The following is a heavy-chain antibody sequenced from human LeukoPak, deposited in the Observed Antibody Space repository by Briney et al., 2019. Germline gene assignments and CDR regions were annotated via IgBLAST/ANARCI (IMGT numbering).Heavy chain of an antibody. CDR3: ARGRGGDYVPSRFDY. D-gene: IGHD4-17*01. CDR1: GFAFGGFA. CDR2: ISGSGGNT. Sequence: GGSLRPSCSASGFAFGGFAMGWVRQAPGKGLEWVSSISGSGGNTYYADSVEGRFTVSRDNSKNTLYLQMNSLRAEDTAVYYCARGRGGDYVPSRFDYWGQGTLVTVSS. V-gene: IGHV3-23*01. J-gene: IGHJ4*02.